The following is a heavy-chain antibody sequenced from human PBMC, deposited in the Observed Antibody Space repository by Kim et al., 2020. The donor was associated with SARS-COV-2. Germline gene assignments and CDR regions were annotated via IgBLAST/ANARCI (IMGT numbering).Heavy chain of an antibody. CDR1: GFTFSSYA. D-gene: IGHD3-10*01. V-gene: IGHV3-64*01. CDR3: ARGGGRGLLWFGEEGGGKSYYGMDV. J-gene: IGHJ6*02. Sequence: GGSLRLSCAASGFTFSSYAMHWVRQAPGKGLEYVSAISSNGGSTYYANSVKGRFTISRDNSKNTLYLQMGSLRAEDMAVYYCARGGGRGLLWFGEEGGGKSYYGMDVWGQGTTVTVSS. CDR2: ISSNGGST.